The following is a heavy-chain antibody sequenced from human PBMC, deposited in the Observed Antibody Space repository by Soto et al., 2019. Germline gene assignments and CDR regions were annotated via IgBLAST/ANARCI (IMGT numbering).Heavy chain of an antibody. J-gene: IGHJ5*02. CDR2: VYHSGST. CDR1: GGSIRTTNYF. V-gene: IGHV4-39*01. CDR3: ARDSGWFDP. Sequence: QLQLQESGPGLVRPSETLSLTCSVSGGSIRTTNYFWAWIRQPPGKGLEWIASVYHSGSTYYNPSLKSRVTVSVDPSKNQFALTLSSASAADTALYYCARDSGWFDPWGQGTLVTVSS.